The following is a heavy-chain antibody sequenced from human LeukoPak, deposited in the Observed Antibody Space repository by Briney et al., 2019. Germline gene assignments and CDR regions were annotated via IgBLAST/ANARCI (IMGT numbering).Heavy chain of an antibody. D-gene: IGHD3-16*02. Sequence: GGSLRLSCAASGFTFSSYSMNWVRQATGKGLEWVSSISSSSSYIYYADSVKGRFTISRDNAKDSLYLQMNSLRAEDTAVYYCASIPYDYVWGSYRYPNDAFDIWGQGTMVTVSS. CDR2: ISSSSSYI. V-gene: IGHV3-21*01. CDR3: ASIPYDYVWGSYRYPNDAFDI. CDR1: GFTFSSYS. J-gene: IGHJ3*02.